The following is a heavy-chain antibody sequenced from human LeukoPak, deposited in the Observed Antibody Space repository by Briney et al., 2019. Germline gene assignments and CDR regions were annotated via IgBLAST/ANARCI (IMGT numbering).Heavy chain of an antibody. Sequence: NTSETLSLTCTVSGGSISSYYWSWIRQPPGKGLEWIGYIYYSGSTNYNPSLKSRVTISVDTSKNQFSLKLSSVTAADTAVYYCARHYYGSGSYYLFDYWGQGTLVTVSS. CDR3: ARHYYGSGSYYLFDY. D-gene: IGHD3-10*01. CDR2: IYYSGST. V-gene: IGHV4-59*08. J-gene: IGHJ4*02. CDR1: GGSISSYY.